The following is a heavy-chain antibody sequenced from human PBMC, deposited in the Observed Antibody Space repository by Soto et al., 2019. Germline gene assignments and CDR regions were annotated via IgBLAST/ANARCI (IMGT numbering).Heavy chain of an antibody. CDR3: ARIVLLMVRGVENLFDL. V-gene: IGHV4-39*01. J-gene: IGHJ5*02. Sequence: SETLSLTCSVSGCSISRSPYYWCWILQPPGKGLEWIGSIHYSGSTNYNPSLKSRVTISVDTSTNQFSLKLSSVTAADTAVYYCARIVLLMVRGVENLFDLRGQGTLVTVYS. CDR1: GCSISRSPYY. CDR2: IHYSGST. D-gene: IGHD3-10*01.